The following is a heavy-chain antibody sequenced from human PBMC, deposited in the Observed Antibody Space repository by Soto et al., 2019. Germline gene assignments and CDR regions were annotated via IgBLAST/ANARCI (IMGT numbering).Heavy chain of an antibody. CDR1: GATFSISV. CDR2: IISMFGTP. Sequence: QVQLVQSGAELKKPGSSVKVSCRASGATFSISVFNWVRQAPGQGLEWMGGIISMFGTPNYTQKFQGRVTIPADEATSTGYMELNNLRSADTAIYYCAREVGGGYESADYWGQGTQLTVSS. CDR3: AREVGGGYESADY. V-gene: IGHV1-69*12. J-gene: IGHJ4*02. D-gene: IGHD5-12*01.